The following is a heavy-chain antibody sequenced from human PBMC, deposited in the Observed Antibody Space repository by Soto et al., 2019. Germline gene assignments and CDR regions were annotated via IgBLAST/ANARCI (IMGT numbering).Heavy chain of an antibody. CDR2: IYYSGST. Sequence: SETLSLTCTVSGGSISSYYWSWIRQPPGKGLEWIGYIYYSGSTNYNPSLKSRVTISVDTSKNQFSLKLSSVTAADTAVYYCARYYGSGSYYHYYYYGMDVWGQGTMVTVSS. J-gene: IGHJ6*02. V-gene: IGHV4-59*01. CDR1: GGSISSYY. CDR3: ARYYGSGSYYHYYYYGMDV. D-gene: IGHD3-10*01.